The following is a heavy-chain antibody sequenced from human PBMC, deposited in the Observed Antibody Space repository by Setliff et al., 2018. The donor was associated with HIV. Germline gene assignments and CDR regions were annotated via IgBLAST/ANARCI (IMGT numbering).Heavy chain of an antibody. CDR3: TRRYYDNSGSFRY. V-gene: IGHV3-15*01. J-gene: IGHJ4*02. CDR1: GFTFSNAW. Sequence: GGSLRLSCAASGFTFSNAWMSWVRQAPGKGLEWVGRIKSKTDGGTTDYAAPVKGRFTISRDDSKNTLYLQMNSLKTEDTAVYYCTRRYYDNSGSFRYWGQGTLVTVSS. CDR2: IKSKTDGGTT. D-gene: IGHD3-22*01.